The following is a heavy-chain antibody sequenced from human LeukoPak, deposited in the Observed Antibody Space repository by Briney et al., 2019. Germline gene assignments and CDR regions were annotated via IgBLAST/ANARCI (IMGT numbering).Heavy chain of an antibody. CDR3: AREYTYYYYMDV. D-gene: IGHD1-14*01. V-gene: IGHV3-23*01. Sequence: PGGSLRLSCGASGFTFSNYAMSWVRQAPGKGLEWVSGINDNGSTRFYAASVEGRFTSSRDNPKNSLYLQMNSLRAEDTAVYYCAREYTYYYYMDVWGKGTTVTVSS. CDR2: INDNGSTR. J-gene: IGHJ6*03. CDR1: GFTFSNYA.